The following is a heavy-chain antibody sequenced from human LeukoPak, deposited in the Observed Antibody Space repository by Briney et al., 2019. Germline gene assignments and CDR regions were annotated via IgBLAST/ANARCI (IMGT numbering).Heavy chain of an antibody. CDR3: VGGDY. CDR1: GFTFSSYW. J-gene: IGHJ4*02. V-gene: IGHV3-7*01. CDR2: IKQDGSEK. Sequence: GGSLRLACAASGFTFSSYWMTWVRHLPGKGLEWVAKIKQDGSEKYYVDSVKGRFTISRDNTRDSLYLQMNSLRAEDTAVYYCVGGDYWGQGTLVTVSS.